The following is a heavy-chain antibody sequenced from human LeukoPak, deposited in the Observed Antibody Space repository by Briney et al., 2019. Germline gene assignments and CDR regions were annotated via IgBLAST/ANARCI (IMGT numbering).Heavy chain of an antibody. CDR1: GGTSISYA. J-gene: IGHJ4*02. D-gene: IGHD6-6*01. V-gene: IGHV1-69*05. CDR2: IIPIFGTA. Sequence: SVKVSCKASGGTSISYAISWVRQAPGKGVEWMGGIIPIFGTANYAQKFQGRVTITTDESTSTAYMELSSLRSEDTAVYYCARDSSSYFDYWGQGTLVTVSS. CDR3: ARDSSSYFDY.